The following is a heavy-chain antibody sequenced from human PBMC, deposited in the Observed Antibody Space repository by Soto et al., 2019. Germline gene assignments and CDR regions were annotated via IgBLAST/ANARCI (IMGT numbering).Heavy chain of an antibody. Sequence: GASVKVSCKASGYTFTSYGISWVRQAPGQGLEWMGWISAYNGNTNYAQKLQGRVTMTTDTSTSTAYTELSSLRSEDTAVYYCASVRATDYYGMDVWGQGTTVTVSS. CDR1: GYTFTSYG. V-gene: IGHV1-18*01. CDR3: ASVRATDYYGMDV. D-gene: IGHD2-8*01. J-gene: IGHJ6*02. CDR2: ISAYNGNT.